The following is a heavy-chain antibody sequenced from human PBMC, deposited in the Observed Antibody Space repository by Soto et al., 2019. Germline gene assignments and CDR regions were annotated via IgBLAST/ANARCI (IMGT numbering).Heavy chain of an antibody. CDR3: ARDIGSYAYAEGY. D-gene: IGHD2-2*01. J-gene: IGHJ4*02. V-gene: IGHV4-4*07. CDR2: AYSSGTT. Sequence: SETLSLTCSVSGGSINSYWWSWIRQPAGKGLEWIGRAYSSGTTDYDPSLNSRATMSVETSKNQFSLKLTSVTAADTAVYYCARDIGSYAYAEGYWGQGIQVT. CDR1: GGSINSYW.